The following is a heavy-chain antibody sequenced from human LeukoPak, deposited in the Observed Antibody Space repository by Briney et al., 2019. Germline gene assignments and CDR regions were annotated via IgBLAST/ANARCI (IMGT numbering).Heavy chain of an antibody. J-gene: IGHJ4*02. V-gene: IGHV4-31*03. CDR2: IYYSGST. CDR1: GGSISSGGYY. Sequence: SQTLSLTCTVSGGSISSGGYYWSWIRQHPGKGLEWIGYIYYSGSTYYNPSLKSRVTISVDTSKNQFSLKLSSVTAADTAVYYCARGVGAELRFFDYWGQGTLVTVSS. CDR3: ARGVGAELRFFDY. D-gene: IGHD4-17*01.